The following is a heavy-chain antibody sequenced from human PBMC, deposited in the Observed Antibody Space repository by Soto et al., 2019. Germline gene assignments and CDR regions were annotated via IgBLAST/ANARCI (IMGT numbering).Heavy chain of an antibody. CDR3: ATVDDAFDI. J-gene: IGHJ3*02. CDR2: IYYSGST. V-gene: IGHV4-30-4*01. Sequence: SETLSLTCTVSGGSIRSGDYYWSWIRQPPGKGLEWIGYIYYSGSTYYNPSLKSRVTISVDTSKNQFSPKLSSVTAADTAVYYCATVDDAFDIWGQGTMVTVSS. D-gene: IGHD4-17*01. CDR1: GGSIRSGDYY.